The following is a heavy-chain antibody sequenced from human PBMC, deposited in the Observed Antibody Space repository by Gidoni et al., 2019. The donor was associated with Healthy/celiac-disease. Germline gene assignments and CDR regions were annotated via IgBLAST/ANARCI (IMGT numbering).Heavy chain of an antibody. D-gene: IGHD2-21*02. V-gene: IGHV4-34*01. Sequence: QVQLQQWGAGLLKPSETLSLTCPVYGGSFIGSYWAWIRQPPGKGLEWIGEINHSGSTNYNPSLKSRVTISVDTSKNQFSLKLSSVTAADTVVYYCARGPIRKIVVVTATPERGFDPWGQGTLVTVSS. CDR2: INHSGST. J-gene: IGHJ5*02. CDR3: ARGPIRKIVVVTATPERGFDP. CDR1: GGSFIGSY.